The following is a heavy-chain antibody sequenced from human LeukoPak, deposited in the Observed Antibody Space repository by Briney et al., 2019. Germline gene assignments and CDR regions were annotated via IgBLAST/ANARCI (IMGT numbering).Heavy chain of an antibody. J-gene: IGHJ4*02. Sequence: GASVKVSCKASGYTFTGYYMHWVRQAPGQGLEWMGWINPNSGGTNYAQKFQGRVTMARDTSISTAYMELSRLRSDDTAVYCCARGGVVRRATGDYWGQGTLVTVSS. CDR1: GYTFTGYY. D-gene: IGHD3-10*01. CDR2: INPNSGGT. CDR3: ARGGVVRRATGDY. V-gene: IGHV1-2*02.